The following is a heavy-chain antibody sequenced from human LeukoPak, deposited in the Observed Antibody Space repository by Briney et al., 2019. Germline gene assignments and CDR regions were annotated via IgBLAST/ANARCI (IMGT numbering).Heavy chain of an antibody. D-gene: IGHD6-19*01. J-gene: IGHJ4*02. CDR2: IYYSGST. V-gene: IGHV4-59*01. CDR3: ARDGGSAWFLDD. Sequence: SETLSLTCSVSGGSISSYYWSWIRQPPGKGLEWIGYIYYSGSTSYNPSLKSRLTISVDTSKNQFSLKLSSVTAADTAVYYCARDGGSAWFLDDWGQGTLVTVSS. CDR1: GGSISSYY.